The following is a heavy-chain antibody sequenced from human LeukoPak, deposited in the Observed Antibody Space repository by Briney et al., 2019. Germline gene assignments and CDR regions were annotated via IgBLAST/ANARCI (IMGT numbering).Heavy chain of an antibody. J-gene: IGHJ6*02. CDR2: IIPILGIA. CDR3: ARDQSSSSWYFPAYYGMDV. D-gene: IGHD6-13*01. Sequence: ASVKVSCKASGGTFSSYAISWVRQAPGQGLEWMGRIIPILGIANYAQKLQGRVTITADKSTSTAYMELSSLRSEDTAVYYCARDQSSSSWYFPAYYGMDVWGQGTTVTVSS. V-gene: IGHV1-69*04. CDR1: GGTFSSYA.